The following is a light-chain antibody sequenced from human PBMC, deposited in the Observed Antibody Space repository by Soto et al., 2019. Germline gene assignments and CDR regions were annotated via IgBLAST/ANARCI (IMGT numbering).Light chain of an antibody. CDR2: GAS. CDR1: QSVSSSSY. J-gene: IGKJ2*01. Sequence: EIVLTQSPGTLSLSPGERATLSCRASQSVSSSSYLAWYQQKPGQAPRLLIYGASSRATGIPDRFSGSGSGTDSTLTISRLEPEDFEVYYCHQYGSSPSYTFGQGTKLEIK. CDR3: HQYGSSPSYT. V-gene: IGKV3-20*01.